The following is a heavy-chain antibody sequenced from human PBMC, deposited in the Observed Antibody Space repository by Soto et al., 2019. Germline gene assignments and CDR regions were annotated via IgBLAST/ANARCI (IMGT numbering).Heavy chain of an antibody. Sequence: TFTSYGISWVRQAPGQGLEWMGWISAYNGNTNYAQKLQGRVTMTTDTSTSTAYMELRSLRSDDTAVYYCARVYYDSSGYPGPFDYWGQGTLVTVS. V-gene: IGHV1-18*01. D-gene: IGHD3-22*01. J-gene: IGHJ4*02. CDR3: ARVYYDSSGYPGPFDY. CDR1: TFTSYG. CDR2: ISAYNGNT.